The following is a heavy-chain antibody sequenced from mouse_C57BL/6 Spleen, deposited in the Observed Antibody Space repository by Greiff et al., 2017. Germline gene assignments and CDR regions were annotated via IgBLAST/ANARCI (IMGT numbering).Heavy chain of an antibody. CDR3: ARAEDGYYSWFAY. CDR1: GFNIKDYY. Sequence: EVKLVESGAELVKPGASVKLSCTASGFNIKDYYMPWVKQRTEQGLEWIGRIDPEDGETKYAPKFQGKATITADTSSNTAYLQLSSLTSEDTAVYYCARAEDGYYSWFAYWGQGTLVTVSA. D-gene: IGHD2-3*01. J-gene: IGHJ3*01. CDR2: IDPEDGET. V-gene: IGHV14-2*01.